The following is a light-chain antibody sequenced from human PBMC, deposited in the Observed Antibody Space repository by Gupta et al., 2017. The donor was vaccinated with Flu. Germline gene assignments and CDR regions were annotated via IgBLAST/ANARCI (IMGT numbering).Light chain of an antibody. CDR2: EFS. CDR3: SSYTSSSTPV. Sequence: TSSDVGGYNYVSWYQQHPGKAPKLMIYEFSNRPSGVSNRFSGSKSGNTASLTISGLQAEDEADYYCSSYTSSSTPVFGGGTKLTVL. V-gene: IGLV2-14*01. CDR1: SSDVGGYNY. J-gene: IGLJ2*01.